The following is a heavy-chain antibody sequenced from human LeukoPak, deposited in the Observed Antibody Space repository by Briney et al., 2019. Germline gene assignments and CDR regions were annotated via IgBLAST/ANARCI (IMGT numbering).Heavy chain of an antibody. D-gene: IGHD7-27*01. CDR1: GFTFSSYA. V-gene: IGHV3-23*01. CDR3: ARDNWGVGRNYSDY. J-gene: IGHJ4*02. CDR2: ISGSGGST. Sequence: GGSLRLSCAASGFTFSSYAMSWVRQAPGKGLEWVSAISGSGGSTYYADSVKGRFTISRDNSKNTLYLQMISLRAEDTAVYYCARDNWGVGRNYSDYWGQGTLVTVSS.